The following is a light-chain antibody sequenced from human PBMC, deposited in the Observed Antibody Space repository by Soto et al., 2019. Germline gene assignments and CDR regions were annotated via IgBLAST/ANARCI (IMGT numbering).Light chain of an antibody. V-gene: IGKV3-20*01. CDR3: QQYGNSPLT. CDR2: GAS. J-gene: IGKJ4*01. Sequence: EIVLTQSPGTLSLSPGERATLSCRACQSVTSSYLAGYQQKPGQAPRLLIYGASSRATGIPDRFSGSGSGTDFTLTISRLEPEDFAVYYCQQYGNSPLTFGGGTKVEIK. CDR1: QSVTSSY.